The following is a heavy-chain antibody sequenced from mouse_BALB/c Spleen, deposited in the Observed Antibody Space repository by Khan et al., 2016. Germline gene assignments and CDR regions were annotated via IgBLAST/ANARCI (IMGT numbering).Heavy chain of an antibody. J-gene: IGHJ2*01. CDR2: INPDSSTI. Sequence: EVKLLESGGGLVQPGGSLKLSCAASGFAFSRYWMSWVRQAPGKGLEWIGEINPDSSTINYTPSLKDKFIISRDNAKNTLYLQMSKVRPEDTALYYGARQGDYGYDVYWGQGTTLAAAS. CDR1: GFAFSRYW. D-gene: IGHD2-2*01. V-gene: IGHV4-1*02. CDR3: ARQGDYGYDVY.